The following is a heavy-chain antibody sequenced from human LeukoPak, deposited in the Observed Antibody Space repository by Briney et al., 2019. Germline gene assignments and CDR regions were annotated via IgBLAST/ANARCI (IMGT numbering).Heavy chain of an antibody. CDR1: GGSISSSSYY. J-gene: IGHJ4*02. CDR3: ARRVTVVGATPDY. Sequence: SETLSLTCTVSGGSISSSSYYWGWIRQPPGKGLEWIGSIYYSGSTYYNPSLKSRVTISVDTSKNQFSLKLSSVTAADTAVYYCARRVTVVGATPDYWGQRTLVTVSS. D-gene: IGHD1-26*01. V-gene: IGHV4-39*01. CDR2: IYYSGST.